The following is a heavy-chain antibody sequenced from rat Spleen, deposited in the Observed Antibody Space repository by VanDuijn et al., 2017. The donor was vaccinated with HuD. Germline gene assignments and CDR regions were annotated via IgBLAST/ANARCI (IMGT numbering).Heavy chain of an antibody. J-gene: IGHJ3*01. CDR1: GFTFSDFY. V-gene: IGHV5-22*01. D-gene: IGHD1-12*02. Sequence: EVRLEESGGGLVQPGGSLKLSCATSGFTFSDFYMAWVRQAPTKGLEWVASISYEGSGTYYGDSVKGRFTISRDNAKSTLYLQMDSLRSEDTATYYCATHFDGSYPFTHWGQGTLVTVSS. CDR2: ISYEGSGT. CDR3: ATHFDGSYPFTH.